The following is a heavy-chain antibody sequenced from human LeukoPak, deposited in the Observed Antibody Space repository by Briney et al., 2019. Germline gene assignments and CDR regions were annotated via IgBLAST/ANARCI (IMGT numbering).Heavy chain of an antibody. CDR3: AREGVHDYGDYGRIFDY. J-gene: IGHJ4*02. CDR2: IIPIFGTA. D-gene: IGHD4-17*01. CDR1: GGIFSSYA. V-gene: IGHV1-69*06. Sequence: GASVKVSCKASGGIFSSYAISWVRQAPGQGLEWMGGIIPIFGTANYAQKFQGRVTITADKSTSTAYMELSSLRSEDTAVYYCAREGVHDYGDYGRIFDYWGQGTLVTVSS.